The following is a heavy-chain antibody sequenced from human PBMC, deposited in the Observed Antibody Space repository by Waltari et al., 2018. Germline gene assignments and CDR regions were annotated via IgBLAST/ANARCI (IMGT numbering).Heavy chain of an antibody. V-gene: IGHV3-49*04. CDR1: GFTFGDYA. CDR3: TRGSEYYYGSGSSLDV. D-gene: IGHD3-10*01. Sequence: EVQLVESGGGLVQPGRSLRLSCPASGFTFGDYAMSWVREAPGRGLEWVGFIRSKAYGGTTEYAASVKGRFTISRDDSKSIAYLQMNSLKTEDTAVYYCTRGSEYYYGSGSSLDVWGKGTTVTVSS. J-gene: IGHJ6*04. CDR2: IRSKAYGGTT.